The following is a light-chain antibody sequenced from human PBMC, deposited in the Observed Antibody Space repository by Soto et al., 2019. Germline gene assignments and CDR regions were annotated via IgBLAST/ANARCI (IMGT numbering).Light chain of an antibody. CDR3: SSYAGANSVV. J-gene: IGLJ2*01. CDR1: SSDVGGYNY. Sequence: QSALTQPPSASGSPGQSVTISCTGMSSDVGGYNYVSWYQQHPGKAPKLMIYEVSKRPSGVPDRFSGSKSGNTASLTVSGLQAEDEADYYCSSYAGANSVVFGEATKLTVL. V-gene: IGLV2-8*01. CDR2: EVS.